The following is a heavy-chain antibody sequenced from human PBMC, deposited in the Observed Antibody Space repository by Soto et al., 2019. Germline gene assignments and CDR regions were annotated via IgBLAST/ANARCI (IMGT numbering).Heavy chain of an antibody. CDR2: IDPSDSYT. V-gene: IGHV5-10-1*01. D-gene: IGHD2-15*01. CDR1: GYSFTSYW. Sequence: ESLTISFTGSGYSFTSYWISWVRQMPGKGLEWMGRIDPSDSYTNYSPSFQGHVTISADKSISTAYLQWSSLKASDTAMYYCERLTGYCSGGSCVYYGMDVWGQGTKVTVYS. CDR3: ERLTGYCSGGSCVYYGMDV. J-gene: IGHJ6*02.